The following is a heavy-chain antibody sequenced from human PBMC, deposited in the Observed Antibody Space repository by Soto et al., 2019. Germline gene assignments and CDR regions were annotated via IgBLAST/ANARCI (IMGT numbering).Heavy chain of an antibody. CDR3: ARGRFGELFGGDWLDP. CDR1: GGSISSTGYS. Sequence: QLQLQESGSGLVKLSQTLSLTCGVSGGSISSTGYSWSWIRQPPGKGLDWIGYIHHAGSTHYNPSLKSRATMSVDTSNNQFSLMLTSVTAADTAVYYCARGRFGELFGGDWLDPWGQGTLVTVSS. V-gene: IGHV4-30-2*01. J-gene: IGHJ5*02. D-gene: IGHD3-10*01. CDR2: IHHAGST.